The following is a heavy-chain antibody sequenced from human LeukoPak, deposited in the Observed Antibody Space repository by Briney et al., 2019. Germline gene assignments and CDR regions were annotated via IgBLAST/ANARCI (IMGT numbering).Heavy chain of an antibody. CDR2: INHSGST. V-gene: IGHV4-34*01. Sequence: SETLSLTCAVYGGSFSGYYWSWIRQPPGKGREWIGEINHSGSTNYNPSLKSRVTISVDTSKNQFSLKLSSVTAADTAVYYCASGQLGGWFDPWGQGTLVTVSS. D-gene: IGHD6-6*01. J-gene: IGHJ5*02. CDR1: GGSFSGYY. CDR3: ASGQLGGWFDP.